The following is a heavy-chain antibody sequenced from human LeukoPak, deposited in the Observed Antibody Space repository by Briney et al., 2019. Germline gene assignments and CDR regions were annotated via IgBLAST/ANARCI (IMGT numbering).Heavy chain of an antibody. Sequence: PSGTLSLTCAVSGDSVSSSNWWSWVRQPPGKGLEWIGEIYHSGSTNYNPSLKSRVTMSVDKSKNQVSLKLSSLTAADTALYYCAREHIYGSGSYYIDYWGQGTLVTVSS. CDR3: AREHIYGSGSYYIDY. J-gene: IGHJ4*02. CDR2: IYHSGST. CDR1: GDSVSSSNW. D-gene: IGHD3-10*01. V-gene: IGHV4-4*02.